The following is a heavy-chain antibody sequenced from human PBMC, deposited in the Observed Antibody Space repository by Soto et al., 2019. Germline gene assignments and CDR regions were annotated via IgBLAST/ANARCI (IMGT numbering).Heavy chain of an antibody. CDR2: ISYDGSNK. J-gene: IGHJ4*02. CDR1: GFTFSSYG. Sequence: QVQLVESGGGVVQPGRSLRLSCAASGFTFSSYGMHWVRQAPGKGLEWVAVISYDGSNKYYADSVKGRLTSPRDNSKNTLYLQMNSLRAEDTAVYYCAKDPASFDIVATHFDYWGQGTLVTVSS. D-gene: IGHD5-12*01. CDR3: AKDPASFDIVATHFDY. V-gene: IGHV3-30*18.